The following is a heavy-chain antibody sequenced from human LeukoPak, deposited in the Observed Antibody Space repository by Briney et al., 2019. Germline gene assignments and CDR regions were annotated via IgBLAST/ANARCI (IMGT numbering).Heavy chain of an antibody. CDR2: IKEDGSVK. V-gene: IGHV3-7*03. Sequence: PGGSLRLSCTASGFIFSSHWMTWVRQSPGKGLEWVANIKEDGSVKYYVDSVKGRFTISRDNTKNALYLQMNSLRADDTAVYFCARDSTWLLDNWGQGTLITVSS. J-gene: IGHJ4*02. CDR1: GFIFSSHW. D-gene: IGHD6-19*01. CDR3: ARDSTWLLDN.